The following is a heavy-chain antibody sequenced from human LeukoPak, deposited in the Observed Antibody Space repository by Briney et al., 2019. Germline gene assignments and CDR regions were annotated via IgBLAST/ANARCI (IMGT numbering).Heavy chain of an antibody. CDR2: INHRGST. D-gene: IGHD5-18*01. CDR1: GGSFSGYY. J-gene: IGHJ4*02. V-gene: IGHV4-34*01. CDR3: ARSRGYSYGTTFLDY. Sequence: PSETLSLTCAVYGGSFSGYYWRWIRQPPGKGLEWIGEINHRGSTYYNPSLRSRVIISVDTSKNQFSLKLSSVTAADTAVYHCARSRGYSYGTTFLDYWGQGTLVTVSS.